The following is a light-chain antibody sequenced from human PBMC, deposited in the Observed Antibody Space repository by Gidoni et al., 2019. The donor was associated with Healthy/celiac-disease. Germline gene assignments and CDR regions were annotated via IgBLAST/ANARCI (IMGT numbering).Light chain of an antibody. CDR2: WAS. V-gene: IGKV4-1*01. Sequence: DSVMTQSPDSLAVSLGERATINCKSSQSVLYSSNNKNYLAWYQQKPGQPPKLLIYWASTRESRVPDRFSGSGSGTDFTLTISSLQAEDVAVYYCQQYYSTPPTFGQGTKVEIK. J-gene: IGKJ1*01. CDR1: QSVLYSSNNKNY. CDR3: QQYYSTPPT.